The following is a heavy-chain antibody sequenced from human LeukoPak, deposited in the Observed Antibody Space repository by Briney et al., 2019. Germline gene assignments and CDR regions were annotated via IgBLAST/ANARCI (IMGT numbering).Heavy chain of an antibody. CDR3: ARDWYYSIDY. D-gene: IGHD3-10*01. J-gene: IGHJ4*02. CDR1: GFSFSTTW. CDR2: INSDGTT. Sequence: PGGSLRLSCAASGFSFSTTWMHWVRQAPGKGLIWVSRINSDGTTSYADSVKGRFTISRDNAKNMLHLQMNSLRAEDTAVYYCARDWYYSIDYWGQGTLVTVSS. V-gene: IGHV3-74*01.